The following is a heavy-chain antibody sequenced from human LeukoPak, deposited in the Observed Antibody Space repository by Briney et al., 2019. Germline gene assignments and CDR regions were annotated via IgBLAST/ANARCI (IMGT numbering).Heavy chain of an antibody. CDR1: GGSISSYY. D-gene: IGHD5-12*01. Sequence: SETLSLTCTVSGGSISSYYWSWIRQPAGKGLEWIGRIYTSGSTNYNPSLKSRVTISVDTSKNQFSLKLSSVTATDSAVYYCARAGYSGSDFSVWGKGSTATVSS. J-gene: IGHJ6*04. CDR3: ARAGYSGSDFSV. V-gene: IGHV4-4*07. CDR2: IYTSGST.